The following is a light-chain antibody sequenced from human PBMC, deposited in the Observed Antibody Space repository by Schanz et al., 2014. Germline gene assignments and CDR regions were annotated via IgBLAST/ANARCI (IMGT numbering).Light chain of an antibody. Sequence: IQMTQSPSTLSASVGDRVTITCRASRSIGDWLAWYQHIPGKAPKLLISEASILESGVPSRFSGTGSGTEFTLTISSLQPDDFATYYCQQYKSYWAFGQGTKVEIK. J-gene: IGKJ1*01. CDR2: EAS. CDR3: QQYKSYWA. V-gene: IGKV1-5*01. CDR1: RSIGDW.